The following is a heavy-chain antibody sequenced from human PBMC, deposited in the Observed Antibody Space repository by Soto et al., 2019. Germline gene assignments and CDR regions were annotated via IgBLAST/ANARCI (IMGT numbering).Heavy chain of an antibody. CDR1: GYTFTSYG. V-gene: IGHV1-18*01. Sequence: QVQLVQSGAEVKKPGASVKVSCKASGYTFTSYGISWVRQAPGQGLEWMGWISAYNGNTNYAQKLQGRVTMTTDTSTSTAYMELRSLRSDDTAVYYCARDPGYGDYNSGEIRWGMDVWGQGTTVTVSS. CDR3: ARDPGYGDYNSGEIRWGMDV. D-gene: IGHD4-17*01. J-gene: IGHJ6*02. CDR2: ISAYNGNT.